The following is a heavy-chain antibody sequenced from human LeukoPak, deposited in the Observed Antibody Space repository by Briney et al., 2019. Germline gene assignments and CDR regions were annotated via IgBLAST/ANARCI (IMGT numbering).Heavy chain of an antibody. CDR2: IYYSGST. D-gene: IGHD3-9*01. CDR3: AKHVGYYAILAGQVHYFDY. V-gene: IGHV4-34*01. Sequence: PSETLSLTCAVYGGSFSGYYWSWIRQPPGKGLEWIGSIYYSGSTYYNPSLKSRVTISVDTSKNQFSLKLSSVTAADTAVYYCAKHVGYYAILAGQVHYFDYWGQGTLVTVSS. J-gene: IGHJ4*02. CDR1: GGSFSGYY.